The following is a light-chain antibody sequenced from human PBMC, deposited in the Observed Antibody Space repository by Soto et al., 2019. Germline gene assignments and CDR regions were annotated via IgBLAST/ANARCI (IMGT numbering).Light chain of an antibody. CDR3: QHYNSYSEA. CDR2: KAS. V-gene: IGKV1-5*03. J-gene: IGKJ1*01. Sequence: DIQITPSPSTLSGSVGDRVTITCRASQTISSWLAWYQQKPGKAPKLLIYKASTLKSGVPSRFSGSGSGTEFTLTISSLQPDECATYYCQHYNSYSEAFGQGTKVDTK. CDR1: QTISSW.